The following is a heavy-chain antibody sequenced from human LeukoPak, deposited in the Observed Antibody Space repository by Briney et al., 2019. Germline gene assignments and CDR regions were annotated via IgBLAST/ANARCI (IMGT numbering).Heavy chain of an antibody. CDR3: ARDKGAHIAVAGGLYYFDY. CDR2: LNPNSGNR. D-gene: IGHD6-19*01. J-gene: IGHJ4*02. V-gene: IGHV1-8*02. Sequence: ASVKVSCKASGYTFTSYDVNWVRQAPGQGLEWMGWLNPNSGNRGYAQKFQGRVTMTRDTSVSTAYMELNNLRSEDTAIYYCARDKGAHIAVAGGLYYFDYWGQGTLVTVSS. CDR1: GYTFTSYD.